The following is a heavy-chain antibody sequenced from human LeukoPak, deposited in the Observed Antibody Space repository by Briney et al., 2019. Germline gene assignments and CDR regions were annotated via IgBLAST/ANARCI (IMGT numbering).Heavy chain of an antibody. D-gene: IGHD4-17*01. Sequence: GGSLRLSCSASGFIFSSYALHWVRQAPGKGLEYVSAISSNGASTYYADSVKGRFTISRDNSKNTLYLQMNSLRAEDTAVYYCARGLTTVTTRSYYDLDVWGQGTTVTVSS. V-gene: IGHV3-64*04. CDR3: ARGLTTVTTRSYYDLDV. CDR1: GFIFSSYA. J-gene: IGHJ6*02. CDR2: ISSNGAST.